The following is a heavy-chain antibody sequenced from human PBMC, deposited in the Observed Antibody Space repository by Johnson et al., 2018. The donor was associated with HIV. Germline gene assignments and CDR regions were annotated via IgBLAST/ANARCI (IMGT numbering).Heavy chain of an antibody. CDR2: ISGSGGST. Sequence: MLLVESGGGLVKPGGSLRLSCAASGLTFSSSAMSWVRQAPGKGLEWVSAISGSGGSTYYADYVKGRFTISRDNSKNTLYLQMNSLRAEDTAVYYCATYYYDSSGYSYAFDIWGQGTMVTVSS. D-gene: IGHD3-22*01. CDR3: ATYYYDSSGYSYAFDI. J-gene: IGHJ3*02. V-gene: IGHV3-23*04. CDR1: GLTFSSSA.